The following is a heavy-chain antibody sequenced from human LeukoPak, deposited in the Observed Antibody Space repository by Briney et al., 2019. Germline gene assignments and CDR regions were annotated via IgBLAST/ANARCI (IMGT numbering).Heavy chain of an antibody. D-gene: IGHD3-10*01. J-gene: IGHJ5*02. CDR3: ARDMVRDRWFDP. Sequence: PSETLSLTCAVYGGSFSGYYWSWVRQPPGKGLEWIGEINHSGSTNYNPSLKSRVTISVDTSKNQFSLKLSSVTAADTAVYYCARDMVRDRWFDPWGQGTLVTVSS. V-gene: IGHV4-34*01. CDR2: INHSGST. CDR1: GGSFSGYY.